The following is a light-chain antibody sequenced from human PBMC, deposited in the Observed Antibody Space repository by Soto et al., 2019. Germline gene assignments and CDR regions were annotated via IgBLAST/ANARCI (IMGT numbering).Light chain of an antibody. CDR2: GNS. J-gene: IGLJ1*01. V-gene: IGLV1-40*01. CDR1: SSNIGAGYD. CDR3: QSYDSSLSGLYV. Sequence: QSVLTQPPSVSGAPGQRVTISCTGSSSNIGAGYDVHWYQQLPGTAPKVLISGNSNRPSGVPDRFSGSKSGTSASLAITGLQAEDEADYYCQSYDSSLSGLYVFGTGTKLTVL.